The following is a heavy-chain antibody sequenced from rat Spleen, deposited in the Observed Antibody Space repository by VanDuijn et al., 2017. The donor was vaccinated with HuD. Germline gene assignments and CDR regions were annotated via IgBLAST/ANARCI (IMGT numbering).Heavy chain of an antibody. V-gene: IGHV5-29*01. J-gene: IGHJ2*01. CDR2: ISYDGSST. CDR1: GFNFNDHW. Sequence: EVQLVESDGGLVQPGRSLKLSCAASGFNFNDHWMGWVRQAPGKGLEWVATISYDGSSTYYRDSVKGRFTISRDNAENIVFLQMNSLKCEDTATYYCAVAGYGYWGQGVMVTVSS. D-gene: IGHD1-7*01. CDR3: AVAGYGY.